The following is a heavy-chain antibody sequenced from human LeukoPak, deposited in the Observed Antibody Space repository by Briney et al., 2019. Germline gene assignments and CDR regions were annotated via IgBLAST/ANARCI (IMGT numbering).Heavy chain of an antibody. CDR1: GFTFSSYG. CDR3: AKDFSVYYYDSRVLDY. D-gene: IGHD3-22*01. Sequence: GGSLRLSCAASGFTFSSYGIHWVRQAPGKGLEWVAFVRYDGSNKYYADSVKGRFTISRDNSKNTLYLQMNRLRAEDTAVYYCAKDFSVYYYDSRVLDYWGQGTLVTVSS. J-gene: IGHJ4*02. V-gene: IGHV3-30*02. CDR2: VRYDGSNK.